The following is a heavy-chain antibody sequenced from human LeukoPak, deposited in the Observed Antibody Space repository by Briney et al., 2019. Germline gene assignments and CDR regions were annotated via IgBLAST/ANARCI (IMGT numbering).Heavy chain of an antibody. D-gene: IGHD1-26*01. CDR1: GFTFSSYA. V-gene: IGHV3-20*04. J-gene: IGHJ6*02. CDR3: ARGWVNGMDV. CDR2: INWNGGTT. Sequence: GGSLRLSCAASGFTFSSYAMHWVRQAPGKGLEWVSGINWNGGTTDYADSVKGRFTISRDNAKNSLYLQMDSLRAEDTAVYYCARGWVNGMDVWGQGTTVTVSS.